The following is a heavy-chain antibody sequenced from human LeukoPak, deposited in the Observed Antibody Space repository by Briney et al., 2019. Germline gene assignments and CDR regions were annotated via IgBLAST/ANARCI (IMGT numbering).Heavy chain of an antibody. D-gene: IGHD3-3*01. V-gene: IGHV4-4*09. CDR3: AKHDTVFGAAHFYMDV. CDR1: GGSINTYY. Sequence: SETLSLTCAVSGGSINTYYWSWIRQPPGKGLEWIGYIYTTGNTNYNPSLKGRVTISLDTSKTQFCLNLSSVTAADTAVYYCAKHDTVFGAAHFYMDVWGKGTTVTVSS. J-gene: IGHJ6*03. CDR2: IYTTGNT.